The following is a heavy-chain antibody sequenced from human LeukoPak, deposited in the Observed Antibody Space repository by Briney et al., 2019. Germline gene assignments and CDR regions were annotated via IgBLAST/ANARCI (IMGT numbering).Heavy chain of an antibody. D-gene: IGHD2-2*01. CDR1: GFTFSSYA. CDR3: ARAYRYCSSTSCYREDFKIDY. V-gene: IGHV3-30*04. J-gene: IGHJ4*02. CDR2: ISYDGSNK. Sequence: GGSLRLSCAASGFTFSSYAMHWVRQAPGKGLEWVAVISYDGSNKYYADSVKGRFTISRDNSKNKLYLQMNSLRAEDTAVYYCARAYRYCSSTSCYREDFKIDYWGQGTLVTVSS.